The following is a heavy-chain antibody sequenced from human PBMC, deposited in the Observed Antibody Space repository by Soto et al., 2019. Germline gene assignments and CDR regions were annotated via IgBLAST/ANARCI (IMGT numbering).Heavy chain of an antibody. D-gene: IGHD3-10*01. CDR3: AKDRYDYYGSESNYGMDV. CDR2: ISRNSGSM. Sequence: GGSLRLACAASGFTFDDYAMHWVRQAPGKGLEWVSGISRNSGSMGYADSVKGRFTISRDNVKSSLYLQMNSLRAEDTALYYCAKDRYDYYGSESNYGMDVWGQGTTVTVSS. CDR1: GFTFDDYA. V-gene: IGHV3-9*01. J-gene: IGHJ6*02.